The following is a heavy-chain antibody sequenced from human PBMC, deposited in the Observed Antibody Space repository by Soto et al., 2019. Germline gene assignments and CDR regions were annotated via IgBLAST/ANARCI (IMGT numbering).Heavy chain of an antibody. Sequence: VGSLRLSCSASGFTFRDENRRWVRQVPGKGLEWVSGISGGGSYIFYADSVQGRFSISRDNPKNSLFLEMNSLRVEDTAVYYCARDSDCHSTSCFFPPHVWGQGTTVTVSS. CDR3: ARDSDCHSTSCFFPPHV. J-gene: IGHJ6*02. CDR2: ISGGGSYI. V-gene: IGHV3-21*06. CDR1: GFTFRDEN. D-gene: IGHD2-2*01.